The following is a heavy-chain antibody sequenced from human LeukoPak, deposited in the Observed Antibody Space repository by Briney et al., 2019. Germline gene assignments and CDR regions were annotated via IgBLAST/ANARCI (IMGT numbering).Heavy chain of an antibody. CDR1: GGSISSYY. CDR2: IYYSGST. Sequence: SETLSLTCTVSGGSISSYYWSWIRQPPGKGLEWIGYIYYSGSTNYNPSLKSRVTMSVDTSKNQFSLKLSSVTAADTAVYYCARNPSAVAGKTFDCWGQGTLVTVSS. D-gene: IGHD6-19*01. V-gene: IGHV4-59*08. CDR3: ARNPSAVAGKTFDC. J-gene: IGHJ4*02.